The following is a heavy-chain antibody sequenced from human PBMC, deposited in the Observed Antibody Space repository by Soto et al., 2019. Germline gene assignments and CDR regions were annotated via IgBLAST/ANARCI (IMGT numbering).Heavy chain of an antibody. V-gene: IGHV4-34*01. J-gene: IGHJ6*03. CDR3: SGPRRYYYYYMDV. CDR2: INHSGST. Sequence: QVQLQQWGAGLLKPSETLSLTCAVYGGSFSGYYWSWIRQPPGKGLEWIGEINHSGSTNYNPSLKNRVTTSVDTTTNQLSLKLRCVVAAEKAVYYCSGPRRYYYYYMDVWGKGTTVTVSS. CDR1: GGSFSGYY.